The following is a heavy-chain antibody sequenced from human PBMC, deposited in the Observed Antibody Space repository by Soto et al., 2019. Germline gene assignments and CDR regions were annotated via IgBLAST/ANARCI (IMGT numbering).Heavy chain of an antibody. J-gene: IGHJ6*02. CDR2: IGESGTPT. CDR1: GFTFSSYA. D-gene: IGHD5-18*01. Sequence: GGSLRLSCAASGFTFSSYAMKWVRQAPGKGLEWVSLIGESGTPTYYADSVKGRFTISRDNSGNTLFLEMYSLRAEDTAVYYCARYIPGVRYYGMDVWGQGTTVSVSS. CDR3: ARYIPGVRYYGMDV. V-gene: IGHV3-23*01.